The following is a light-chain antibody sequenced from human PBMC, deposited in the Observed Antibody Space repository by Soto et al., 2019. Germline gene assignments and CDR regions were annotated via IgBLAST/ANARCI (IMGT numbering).Light chain of an antibody. CDR1: KLGDKY. CDR2: QDS. Sequence: ELTQPPSVSVSPGQTASITCSGDKLGDKYACWYQQKPGQSPVLVIYQDSKRPSGIPERFSGSNSGNTATLTISGTQAMDEADYYCQAWDSSTASVVFGGGTQLTVL. V-gene: IGLV3-1*01. J-gene: IGLJ2*01. CDR3: QAWDSSTASVV.